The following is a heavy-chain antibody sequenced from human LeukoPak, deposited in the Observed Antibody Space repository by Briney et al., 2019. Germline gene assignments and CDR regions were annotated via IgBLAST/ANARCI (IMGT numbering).Heavy chain of an antibody. D-gene: IGHD6-6*01. Sequence: GASVKVSCKASGYTFTGYYMHWVRQAPGQGFEWMGWINPNSGGTNYAQKFQGRVTMTRDTSISTAYMELSRLRSDDTAVYYCARAPDSSSSYYYYYMDVWGKGTTVTVSS. J-gene: IGHJ6*03. CDR2: INPNSGGT. CDR1: GYTFTGYY. V-gene: IGHV1-2*02. CDR3: ARAPDSSSSYYYYYMDV.